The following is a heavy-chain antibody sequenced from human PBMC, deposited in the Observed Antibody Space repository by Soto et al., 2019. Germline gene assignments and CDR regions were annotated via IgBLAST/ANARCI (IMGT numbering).Heavy chain of an antibody. CDR1: GYTFTSYD. V-gene: IGHV1-8*01. J-gene: IGHJ6*03. CDR2: MNPNSGNT. CDR3: ARGGGDYGITWTVGPYYYHYYMDV. Sequence: ASVKVSCKASGYTFTSYDINWVRQATGQGLEWMGWMNPNSGNTGYAQKFQGRVTMTRNTSISTAYMGLSSLRSEDTAVYYFARGGGDYGITWTVGPYYYHYYMDVWGKGTTVTVSS. D-gene: IGHD4-17*01.